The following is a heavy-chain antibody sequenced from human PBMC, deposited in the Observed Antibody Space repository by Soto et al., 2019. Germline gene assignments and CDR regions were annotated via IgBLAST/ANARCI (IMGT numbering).Heavy chain of an antibody. CDR2: ISYSGST. CDR3: ARGTSWQLPFDY. D-gene: IGHD6-13*01. J-gene: IGHJ4*02. V-gene: IGHV4-59*01. Sequence: PSETLSLTCTVSSDSISSYYWSWIRQPPGKRLEWIGYISYSGSTDYNPSLKSRVTISGDTSKNQFSLKVSPVTAADTAVYYCARGTSWQLPFDYWGQGTPVTVSS. CDR1: SDSISSYY.